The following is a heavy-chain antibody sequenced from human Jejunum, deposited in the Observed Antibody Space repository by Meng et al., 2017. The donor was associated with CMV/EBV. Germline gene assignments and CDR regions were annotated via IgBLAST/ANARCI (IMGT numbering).Heavy chain of an antibody. CDR3: GKSRHNIGFLQYCLDY. Sequence: FTFSSYAMHWVRQAPGKGLEWVAVISYDGSNKYYADSVKGRFTISRDNSKNTLYLQMNSLRAEDTAVYFCGKSRHNIGFLQYCLDYWGQGTLVTVSS. J-gene: IGHJ4*02. CDR2: ISYDGSNK. V-gene: IGHV3-30-3*02. CDR1: FTFSSYA. D-gene: IGHD5-24*01.